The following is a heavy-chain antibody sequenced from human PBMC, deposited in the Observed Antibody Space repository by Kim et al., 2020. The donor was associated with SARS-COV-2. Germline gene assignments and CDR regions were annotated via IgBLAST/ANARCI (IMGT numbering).Heavy chain of an antibody. J-gene: IGHJ6*02. CDR2: ISGSGGST. CDR1: GFTFSSYA. D-gene: IGHD2-2*01. CDR3: AKDSEVVPAATDIYYYYYGMDV. V-gene: IGHV3-23*01. Sequence: GGSLRLSCAASGFTFSSYAMSWVRQAPGKGLEWVSAISGSGGSTYYADSVKGRFTISRDNSKNTLYLQMNSLRAEDTAVYYCAKDSEVVPAATDIYYYYYGMDVWGQGTTVTVSS.